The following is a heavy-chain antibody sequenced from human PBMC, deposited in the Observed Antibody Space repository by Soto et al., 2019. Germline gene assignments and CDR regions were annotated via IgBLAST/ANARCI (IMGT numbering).Heavy chain of an antibody. CDR2: ISYDGSNE. J-gene: IGHJ3*02. CDR1: GFTFSSYT. CDR3: ARDGDCSGGSCYSFMYAFDI. D-gene: IGHD2-15*01. V-gene: IGHV3-30-3*01. Sequence: QVQLVESGGGVVQPGRSLRLSCAASGFTFSSYTMHWVRQAPGKGLEWVAVISYDGSNEYYADSVKGRFTISRDNSKNTLYLQVQSLRAEDTAVYYCARDGDCSGGSCYSFMYAFDIWGQGTMVTVSS.